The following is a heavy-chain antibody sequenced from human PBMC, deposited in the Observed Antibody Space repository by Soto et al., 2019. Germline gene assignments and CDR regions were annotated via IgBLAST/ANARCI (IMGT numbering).Heavy chain of an antibody. CDR1: GGSFSSYY. CDR3: ARGLKFGQADY. CDR2: IYASGST. J-gene: IGHJ4*02. Sequence: SETLSLTCTVSGGSFSSYYWSWIRQPSGKGPEWIGRIYASGSTNYNPSLKSRVTMSVDTSKNQFSLKLSSVTAADTAVYCCARGLKFGQADYWGQGSQVTVSS. V-gene: IGHV4-4*07. D-gene: IGHD3-10*01.